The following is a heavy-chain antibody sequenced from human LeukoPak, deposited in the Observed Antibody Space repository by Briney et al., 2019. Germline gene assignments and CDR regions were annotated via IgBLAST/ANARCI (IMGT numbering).Heavy chain of an antibody. V-gene: IGHV3-11*04. Sequence: GGSLRLSCAASGFTFSDYYMTWIRQAPGKGLEWVSYISSSGITIYYADSVKGRFTISRDNAKKSLYLEMNTLRAEDTAVYFCSTATYSSGYHYFESWGQGTLVTVSS. CDR2: ISSSGITI. J-gene: IGHJ4*02. CDR3: STATYSSGYHYFES. D-gene: IGHD5-18*01. CDR1: GFTFSDYY.